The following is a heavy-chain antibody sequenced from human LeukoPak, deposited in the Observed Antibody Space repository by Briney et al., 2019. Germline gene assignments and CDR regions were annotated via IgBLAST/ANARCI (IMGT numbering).Heavy chain of an antibody. D-gene: IGHD1-26*01. Sequence: SETLSLTCAVYGGSFIGFHWNWIRQPPGKGLEWIGDINHSGSTNYNPSLTSRVTISVDTSKNQFSLKLSSVTAADTAVYYCARDIVGANAFDIWGQGTMVTVSS. CDR3: ARDIVGANAFDI. J-gene: IGHJ3*02. V-gene: IGHV4-34*01. CDR2: INHSGST. CDR1: GGSFIGFH.